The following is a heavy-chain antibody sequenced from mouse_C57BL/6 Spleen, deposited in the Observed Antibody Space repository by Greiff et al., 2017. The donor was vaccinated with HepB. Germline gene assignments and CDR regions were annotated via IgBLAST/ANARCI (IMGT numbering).Heavy chain of an antibody. CDR1: RYTFTDYN. CDR2: INPNNGGT. D-gene: IGHD2-5*01. J-gene: IGHJ3*01. V-gene: IGHV1-22*01. CDR3: ARGAYYSKGGFAY. Sequence: EVQLQQSGPELVKPGASVKMSCKASRYTFTDYNMHWVKQSHGKSLEWIGYINPNNGGTSYNQKFKGKATLTVNKSSSTAYMELRSLTSEDSAVYYCARGAYYSKGGFAYWGQGTLVTVSA.